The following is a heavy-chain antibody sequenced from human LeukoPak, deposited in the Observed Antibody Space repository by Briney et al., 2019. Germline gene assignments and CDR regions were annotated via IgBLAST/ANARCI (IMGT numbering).Heavy chain of an antibody. Sequence: GGSLRLSCAASGFTFSSYWMTWVRQAPGKGLESVAKIKQDGSEKYYVDSVKGRFTISRDNAKNSLYLQMNSLGAEDTAVYYCARRGTSSSWAHFDYWGQGTLVTVSS. CDR3: ARRGTSSSWAHFDY. CDR1: GFTFSSYW. V-gene: IGHV3-7*05. D-gene: IGHD6-13*01. CDR2: IKQDGSEK. J-gene: IGHJ4*02.